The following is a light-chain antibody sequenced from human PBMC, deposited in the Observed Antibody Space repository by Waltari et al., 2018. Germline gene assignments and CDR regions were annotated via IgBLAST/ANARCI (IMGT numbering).Light chain of an antibody. V-gene: IGKV1-5*03. CDR2: ESS. Sequence: DIQMTQSPATLSASVGYRVTITCRASQSISTCLAWYQQKPGKSPNLLIYESSSLESGVPSRFSGSGSGTEFTLTISGLQPDDFATYYCQQYNSFPITFGPGTRLEIK. CDR1: QSISTC. J-gene: IGKJ5*01. CDR3: QQYNSFPIT.